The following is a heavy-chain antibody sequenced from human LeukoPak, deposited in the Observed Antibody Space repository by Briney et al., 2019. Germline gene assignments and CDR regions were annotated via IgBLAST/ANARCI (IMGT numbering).Heavy chain of an antibody. CDR2: FYPEDGET. CDR1: GYTLTELS. D-gene: IGHD3-10*01. Sequence: ASVKVSCKVSGYTLTELSMHWVRQAPGKGLEWMGGFYPEDGETIYAQKFQGRVTMTEDTSTDTAYMELSSLRSEDTAVYYCATDRLLWFGEVGGYMDVWGKGTTVTVSS. V-gene: IGHV1-24*01. CDR3: ATDRLLWFGEVGGYMDV. J-gene: IGHJ6*03.